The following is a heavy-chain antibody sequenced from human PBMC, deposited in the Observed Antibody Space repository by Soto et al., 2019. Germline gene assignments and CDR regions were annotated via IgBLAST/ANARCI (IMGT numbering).Heavy chain of an antibody. D-gene: IGHD5-12*01. V-gene: IGHV3-7*01. Sequence: GGSLRLSCAASGFTFSSYWMSWVRQAPGKGLEWVANIKQDGSEKYYVDSVKGRFTISRDNAKNSLYLQMNSLRAEDTAVYYCARAGGVDIVAKIHAYYFDYWGQGTLVTVSS. J-gene: IGHJ4*02. CDR1: GFTFSSYW. CDR2: IKQDGSEK. CDR3: ARAGGVDIVAKIHAYYFDY.